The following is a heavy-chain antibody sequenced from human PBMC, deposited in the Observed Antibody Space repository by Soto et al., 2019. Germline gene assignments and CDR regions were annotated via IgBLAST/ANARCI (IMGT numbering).Heavy chain of an antibody. J-gene: IGHJ4*02. CDR3: ARENWFFDF. CDR2: INPDGSGE. V-gene: IGHV3-7*01. D-gene: IGHD3-10*01. CDR1: GFSFEIYW. Sequence: GVSLRLSFEASGFSFEIYWMGWVRQAPGKGLEWVANINPDGSGEYYLDSVKGRFTISRDNAKNSVYLQMNSLVGDDTAVYYCARENWFFDFWGQGTQVTVSS.